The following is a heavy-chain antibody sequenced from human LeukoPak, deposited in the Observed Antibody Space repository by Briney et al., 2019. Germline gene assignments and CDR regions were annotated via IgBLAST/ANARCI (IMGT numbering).Heavy chain of an antibody. CDR1: GGSISSYY. CDR2: IYYSGST. D-gene: IGHD6-19*01. V-gene: IGHV4-59*01. Sequence: SETLSLTCTVSGGSISSYYWSWIRQPPGKGLEWIGYIYYSGSTNYNPSLKSRVAISVDTSKNQFSLKLSSVTAADTAVYYCARSSSAGRRWFDPWGQGTLVTVSS. CDR3: ARSSSAGRRWFDP. J-gene: IGHJ5*02.